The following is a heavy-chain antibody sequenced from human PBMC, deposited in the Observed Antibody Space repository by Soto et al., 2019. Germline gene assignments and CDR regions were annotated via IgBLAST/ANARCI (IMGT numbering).Heavy chain of an antibody. CDR3: ARADYGDYS. J-gene: IGHJ5*02. Sequence: PSEPLSLTCTVSGVSISSGSYYWNWIRQPPGKGLEWIGYIYYSGSTNYNPSLKSRVTISGDTSKNQFSLKLSSVTAADTAVYYYARADYGDYSWGQGTLVTVSS. D-gene: IGHD4-17*01. CDR2: IYYSGST. CDR1: GVSISSGSYY. V-gene: IGHV4-61*01.